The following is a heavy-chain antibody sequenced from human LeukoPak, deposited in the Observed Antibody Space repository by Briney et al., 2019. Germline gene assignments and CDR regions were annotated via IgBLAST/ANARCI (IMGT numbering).Heavy chain of an antibody. CDR1: GGSISSSSYY. V-gene: IGHV4-39*01. CDR3: ARYVKNGYDTPGFDY. J-gene: IGHJ4*02. D-gene: IGHD5-12*01. Sequence: PSETLSLTCTVSGGSISSSSYYWGWIRQPPGKGLEWIGSIYYSGSTYYNPSLKSRVTISVDTSKNQFSLKLSSVTAADTAVYYCARYVKNGYDTPGFDYWGQGTLVTVSS. CDR2: IYYSGST.